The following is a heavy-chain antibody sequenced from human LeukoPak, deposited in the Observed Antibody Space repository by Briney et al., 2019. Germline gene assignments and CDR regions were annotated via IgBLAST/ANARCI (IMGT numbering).Heavy chain of an antibody. CDR3: TTDEGDSSDFYRSDY. Sequence: KPGGPLRLSCAAAGFTFTNAWMSWVRQAPGKGLERVGRIKSKTDGGTTYYAAPVKGRFAISRDDSKNTMYLQMNSLKTEDTAVYYCTTDEGDSSDFYRSDYWGQGSLVTVSS. V-gene: IGHV3-15*01. D-gene: IGHD3-22*01. CDR2: IKSKTDGGTT. CDR1: GFTFTNAW. J-gene: IGHJ4*02.